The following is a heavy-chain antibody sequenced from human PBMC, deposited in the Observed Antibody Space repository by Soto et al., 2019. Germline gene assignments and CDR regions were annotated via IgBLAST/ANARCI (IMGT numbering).Heavy chain of an antibody. CDR1: GFTFSSYA. CDR2: ISYDGSNK. CDR3: ARDQNPSYGDYLFY. J-gene: IGHJ4*02. V-gene: IGHV3-30-3*01. D-gene: IGHD4-17*01. Sequence: QVQLVESGGGVVQPGRSLRLSCAAPGFTFSSYALHWVRQAPGKGLEWVAVISYDGSNKYYADSVKGRFTISRDNSKNTVYLQMNSLRRDDTAVYYCARDQNPSYGDYLFYWGQGTLVTASS.